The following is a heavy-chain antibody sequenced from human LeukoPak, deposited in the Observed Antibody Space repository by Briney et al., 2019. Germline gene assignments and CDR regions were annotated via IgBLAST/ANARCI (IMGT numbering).Heavy chain of an antibody. J-gene: IGHJ3*02. CDR3: ARDVLGI. CDR2: MNQDGSEK. CDR1: GFTFRSYW. V-gene: IGHV3-7*01. D-gene: IGHD2-8*02. Sequence: GESLRLSCAASGFTFRSYWMTWVRQAPGKGLEWVANMNQDGSEKYYVDSVKGRFTISRDNAKNSLYLQMNSLRAEDTAVYYCARDVLGIWGQGTMVTVSS.